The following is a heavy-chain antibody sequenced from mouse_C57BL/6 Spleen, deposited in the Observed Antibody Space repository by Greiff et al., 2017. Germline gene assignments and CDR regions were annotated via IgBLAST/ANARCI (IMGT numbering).Heavy chain of an antibody. Sequence: QVQLQQSGPELVKPGASVKLSCKASGYTFTSYDINWVKQRPGQGLAWIGWIYPRDGSTKYNEKFKGKATLTVDTSSSTAYLELNSLTSEDSAVYCCARGYRGYFDVWGTGTTVTVSS. CDR2: IYPRDGST. CDR3: ARGYRGYFDV. CDR1: GYTFTSYD. J-gene: IGHJ1*03. V-gene: IGHV1-85*01. D-gene: IGHD5-1-1*01.